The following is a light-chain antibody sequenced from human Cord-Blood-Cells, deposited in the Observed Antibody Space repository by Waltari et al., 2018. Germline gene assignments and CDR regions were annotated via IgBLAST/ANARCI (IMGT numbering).Light chain of an antibody. CDR2: DAS. CDR1: QSVSSY. Sequence: EIVFTQSPATLSLSPGERPTLSGRASQSVSSYLAWYQQKPGQAPRLLIYDASNRATGIPARFSGSGSGTDFTLTISSLEPEDFAVYYCQQRSNWLTFGGGTKVEIK. CDR3: QQRSNWLT. V-gene: IGKV3-11*01. J-gene: IGKJ4*01.